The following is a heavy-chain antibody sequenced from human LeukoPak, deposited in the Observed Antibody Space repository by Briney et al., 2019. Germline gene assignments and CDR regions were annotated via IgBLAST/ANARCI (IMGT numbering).Heavy chain of an antibody. Sequence: GGSRRLSCVASGFTFSNHAMHWVRQAPGKGLEWVAIIASDGTKAYYADSVKGRFSISRDNSKNTVDLQMNTLRTEDTAIYYCAKDRSQEAIYKGALDVWGQGTTVTVSS. CDR2: IASDGTKA. D-gene: IGHD5-24*01. CDR1: GFTFSNHA. CDR3: AKDRSQEAIYKGALDV. V-gene: IGHV3-30-3*01. J-gene: IGHJ6*02.